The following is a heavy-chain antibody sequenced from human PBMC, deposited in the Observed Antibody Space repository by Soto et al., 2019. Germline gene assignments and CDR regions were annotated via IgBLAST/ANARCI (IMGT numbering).Heavy chain of an antibody. D-gene: IGHD4-4*01. V-gene: IGHV3-48*03. CDR2: IGTSGKTI. CDR1: GFTFSSYE. J-gene: IGHJ6*02. Sequence: EVQLVESGGGLVQAGGSLRLFCAVSGFTFSSYEMNWVRQAPGKGLEWVSYIGTSGKTIYYADSVRGRFTISRDNAKNSLYLQMNSLRAEDTAVYFCARDPAIYSGKFDYGLDVWGRGTPVTFSS. CDR3: ARDPAIYSGKFDYGLDV.